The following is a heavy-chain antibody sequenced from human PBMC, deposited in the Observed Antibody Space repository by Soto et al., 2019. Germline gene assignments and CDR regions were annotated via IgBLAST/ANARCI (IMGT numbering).Heavy chain of an antibody. V-gene: IGHV1-58*01. D-gene: IGHD3-3*01. Sequence: ASVKVSCKASGFTFSSSAVQWVRQARGQHLEWIGWIVVGSSDTNYAQKFQERVTITRDMSTSTTYMDLSSLTSEDTAVYYCAADRDYDFWSGLIRDPPWNLDYWGQGTLVTVSS. CDR2: IVVGSSDT. CDR3: AADRDYDFWSGLIRDPPWNLDY. J-gene: IGHJ4*02. CDR1: GFTFSSSA.